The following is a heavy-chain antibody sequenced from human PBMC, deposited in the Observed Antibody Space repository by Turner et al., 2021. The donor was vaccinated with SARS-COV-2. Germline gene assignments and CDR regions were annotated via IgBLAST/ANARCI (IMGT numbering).Heavy chain of an antibody. CDR2: INSDGSST. V-gene: IGHV3-74*01. D-gene: IGHD2-15*01. CDR3: ARDVVTATPGLDY. CDR1: GFTFSSYW. Sequence: QPGGSLRLSCAASGFTFSSYWMHWVRQAPGKGRVWVSRINSDGSSTSYADSVKGRFTISRDNAKNTLYLQMNSLSAEDTAVYYCARDVVTATPGLDYWGQGTLVTVSS. J-gene: IGHJ4*02.